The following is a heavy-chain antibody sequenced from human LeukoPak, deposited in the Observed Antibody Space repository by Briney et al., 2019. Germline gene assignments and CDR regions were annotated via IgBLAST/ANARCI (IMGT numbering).Heavy chain of an antibody. V-gene: IGHV4-39*02. CDR3: AREWQWLDRRFDP. J-gene: IGHJ5*02. Sequence: PSETLSLTCTVSGGSISSSGYSWGWIRQPPGKGLEWIGSIFSSGSTYDNPSLKSRVTTSVDTSENQFSLKLSSVTATDTAVYYCAREWQWLDRRFDPWGQGTLVTVSS. CDR1: GGSISSSGYS. CDR2: IFSSGST. D-gene: IGHD6-19*01.